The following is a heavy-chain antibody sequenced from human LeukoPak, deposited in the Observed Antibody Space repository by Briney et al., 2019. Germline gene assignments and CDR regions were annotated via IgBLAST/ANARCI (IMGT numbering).Heavy chain of an antibody. CDR3: ARAVDYNWFDP. Sequence: SSETLSLTCTVSGGSISSGDYYWSWIRQPPGKGLGWIGYIYYSGSTYYNPSLKSRVTISVDTSKNQFSLKLSSVTAADTAVYYCARAVDYNWFDPWGQGTLVTVSS. D-gene: IGHD4/OR15-4a*01. CDR1: GGSISSGDYY. V-gene: IGHV4-30-4*01. CDR2: IYYSGST. J-gene: IGHJ5*02.